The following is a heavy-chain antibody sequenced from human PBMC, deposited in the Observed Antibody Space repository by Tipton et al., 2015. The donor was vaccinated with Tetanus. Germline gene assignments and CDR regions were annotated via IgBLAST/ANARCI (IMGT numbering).Heavy chain of an antibody. D-gene: IGHD5-12*01. CDR2: ISSSSSYI. J-gene: IGHJ6*02. CDR1: GFTFSSYG. CDR3: ARENGGYDYYYYYGMDV. Sequence: SLRLSCAASGFTFSSYGMHWVRQAPGKGLEWASSISSSSSYIYYADSVKGRFTISRDNAKNSLYLQMNSLRAEDTAVYYCARENGGYDYYYYYGMDVWGQGTTVTVSS. V-gene: IGHV3-21*01.